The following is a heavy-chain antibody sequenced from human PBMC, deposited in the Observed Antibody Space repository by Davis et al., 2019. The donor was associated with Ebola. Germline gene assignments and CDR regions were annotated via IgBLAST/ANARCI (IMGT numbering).Heavy chain of an antibody. CDR2: IDWDDDK. J-gene: IGHJ4*02. D-gene: IGHD1-26*01. V-gene: IGHV2-70*01. Sequence: TLSLTCAVYGGSFSGYYWSWIRQPPGKGLEWLALIDWDDDKYYSTSLKTRLTISKDTSKNQVVLTMTNMDPVDTATYYCARTRNSGTYIVFDYWGQGTLVTVSS. CDR3: ARTRNSGTYIVFDY. CDR1: GGSFSGYY.